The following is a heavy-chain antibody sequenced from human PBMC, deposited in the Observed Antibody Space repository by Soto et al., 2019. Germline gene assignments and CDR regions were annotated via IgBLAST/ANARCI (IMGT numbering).Heavy chain of an antibody. V-gene: IGHV3-48*01. CDR2: ITHSSSAI. CDR1: GFTFSSYT. Sequence: PGGSLRLSCAASGFTFSSYTMNWVCQAPGKGLEWISHITHSSSAIYYADSVRGRFTVSRDNAKNSLYLQLNSLRAEDTAVYYCAASILVSRQYFDLWGRGTLVTGSS. D-gene: IGHD3-9*01. J-gene: IGHJ2*01. CDR3: AASILVSRQYFDL.